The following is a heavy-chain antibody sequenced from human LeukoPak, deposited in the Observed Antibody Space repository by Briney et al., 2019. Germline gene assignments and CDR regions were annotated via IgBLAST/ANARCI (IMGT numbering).Heavy chain of an antibody. V-gene: IGHV3-30-3*01. Sequence: GGSLRLSCAASGFTFSSYAMHWVRQAPGKGLEWVAVISYDGSNKYYADSVKGRFTISRDNSKNTLYLQMNSLRAEDTAVYYCAREARDYDFWSGPGGNAFDIWGQGTMVTVSS. D-gene: IGHD3-3*01. CDR2: ISYDGSNK. CDR1: GFTFSSYA. CDR3: AREARDYDFWSGPGGNAFDI. J-gene: IGHJ3*02.